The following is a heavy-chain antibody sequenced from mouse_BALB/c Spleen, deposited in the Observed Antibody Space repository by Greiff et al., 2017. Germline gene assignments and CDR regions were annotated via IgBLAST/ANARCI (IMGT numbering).Heavy chain of an antibody. D-gene: IGHD2-1*01. CDR1: GFTFSSYG. V-gene: IGHV5-6*01. Sequence: EVKVVESGGDLVKPGGSLKLSCAASGFTFSSYGMSWVRQTPDKRLEWVATISSGGSYTYYPDSVKGRFTISRDNAKNTLYLQMSSLKSEDTAMYYCARHGDGNPWFAYWGQGTLVTVSA. CDR3: ARHGDGNPWFAY. CDR2: ISSGGSYT. J-gene: IGHJ3*01.